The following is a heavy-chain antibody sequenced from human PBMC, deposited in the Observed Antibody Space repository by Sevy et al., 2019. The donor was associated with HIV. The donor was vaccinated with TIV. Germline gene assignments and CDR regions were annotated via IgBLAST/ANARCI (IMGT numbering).Heavy chain of an antibody. CDR2: ISGSGGST. CDR1: GFTFSSYA. Sequence: GGSLRLSCAASGFTFSSYAMSWVRQAPGQGLKWVSAISGSGGSTYYADSVKGRFTISRDNSKNTLYLQMNSLRAEDTAVYYCAKVGKNFWSGDDAFDIWGQGTMVTVSS. J-gene: IGHJ3*02. V-gene: IGHV3-23*01. D-gene: IGHD3-3*01. CDR3: AKVGKNFWSGDDAFDI.